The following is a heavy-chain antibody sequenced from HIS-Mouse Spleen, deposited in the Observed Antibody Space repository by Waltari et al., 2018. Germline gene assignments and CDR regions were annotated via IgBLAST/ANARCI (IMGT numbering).Heavy chain of an antibody. D-gene: IGHD2-8*01. CDR2: IYHSGST. Sequence: QVQLQESGPGLVKPSETLSLTCTVSGYSISSGYYWGWIRQPPGKGLEWIGSIYHSGSTDSTPSLKSRVTISVDTSKNQFSLKLSSVTAADTAVYYCARDSWAYAIEYFQHWGQGTLVTVSS. CDR3: ARDSWAYAIEYFQH. V-gene: IGHV4-38-2*02. J-gene: IGHJ1*01. CDR1: GYSISSGYY.